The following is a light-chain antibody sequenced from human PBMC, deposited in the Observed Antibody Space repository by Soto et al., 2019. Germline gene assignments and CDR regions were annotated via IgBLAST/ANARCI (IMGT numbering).Light chain of an antibody. CDR2: EVS. Sequence: QPASVSGSPGHSITISCTGTNSDVGGYSYVSWFQQHPGKAPKLIIYEVSNRPSGVSIRFSGSKSGNTASLTVSGLQAEDEADYYCSSFTRSNTWVIGGGTKLTVL. CDR1: NSDVGGYSY. CDR3: SSFTRSNTWV. J-gene: IGLJ3*02. V-gene: IGLV2-14*01.